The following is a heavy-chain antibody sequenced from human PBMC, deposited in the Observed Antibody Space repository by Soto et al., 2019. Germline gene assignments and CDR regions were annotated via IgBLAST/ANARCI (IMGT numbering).Heavy chain of an antibody. CDR2: ISGSGGST. V-gene: IGHV3-23*01. Sequence: PGGSLRLSCAASGFSFSSYAMSWVRQAPGKGLEWVSAISGSGGSTYYADSVKGRFTISRDNSKNTLYLQMNSLRAEDTAVYYCAKHSYGPYYYYYGMDVWGQGTTVTV. CDR3: AKHSYGPYYYYYGMDV. D-gene: IGHD5-18*01. CDR1: GFSFSSYA. J-gene: IGHJ6*02.